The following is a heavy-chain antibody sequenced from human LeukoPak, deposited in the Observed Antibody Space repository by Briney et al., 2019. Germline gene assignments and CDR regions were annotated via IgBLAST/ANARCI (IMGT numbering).Heavy chain of an antibody. CDR1: GFTFSSYS. Sequence: GGSLRLSCAASGFTFSSYSMNWVRQAPGKGLEWVSSISSSSSYIYYADSVKGRFTISRDNAKNSLYLQMNSLRAEDTAVYYCARLQRVVPAAEVIAIPYYFDYWGQGTLVTVSS. CDR3: ARLQRVVPAAEVIAIPYYFDY. V-gene: IGHV3-21*01. CDR2: ISSSSSYI. D-gene: IGHD2-2*01. J-gene: IGHJ4*02.